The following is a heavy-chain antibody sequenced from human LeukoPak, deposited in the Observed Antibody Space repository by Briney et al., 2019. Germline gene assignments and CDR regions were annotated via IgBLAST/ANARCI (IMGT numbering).Heavy chain of an antibody. CDR2: IYYSGST. D-gene: IGHD3-9*01. V-gene: IGHV4-59*01. J-gene: IGHJ3*02. CDR3: ARVSDYDILTGYWGAFDI. Sequence: SETLSLTCTVSGGSISSYYWSWIRQPPGKGLEWIGYIYYSGSTNYNPSLKSRVTISVDTSKNQSSLKLSSVTAADTAVYYCARVSDYDILTGYWGAFDIWGQGTMVTVSS. CDR1: GGSISSYY.